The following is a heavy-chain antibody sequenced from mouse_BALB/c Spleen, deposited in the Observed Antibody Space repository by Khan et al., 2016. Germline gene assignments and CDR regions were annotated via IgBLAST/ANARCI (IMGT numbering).Heavy chain of an antibody. Sequence: EVKLLESGGGLVQPGGSLKLSCAASGFDFSRYWMNWVRQAPGKGLEWIGEINSDSSTINYTPSLKDKFIISRDNAKNTLYLQMSKVRSEDTALYYCVREDYYAWFPYWGQGTLVTVSA. CDR3: VREDYYAWFPY. CDR2: INSDSSTI. J-gene: IGHJ3*01. D-gene: IGHD1-1*01. V-gene: IGHV4-1*02. CDR1: GFDFSRYW.